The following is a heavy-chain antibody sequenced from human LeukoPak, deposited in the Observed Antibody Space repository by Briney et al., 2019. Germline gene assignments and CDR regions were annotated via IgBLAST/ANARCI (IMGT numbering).Heavy chain of an antibody. Sequence: PGGSLRLSCAASGFTFSSYSMTWVRQAPGKGLDWVSSISRSSSYIYYAESVKGRFTISRDDAKNSLYLQMNSLRAEDTAVYYCVRYRPAPAWGQGTLVTVAS. V-gene: IGHV3-21*01. CDR2: ISRSSSYI. D-gene: IGHD3-16*02. CDR1: GFTFSSYS. J-gene: IGHJ4*02. CDR3: VRYRPAPA.